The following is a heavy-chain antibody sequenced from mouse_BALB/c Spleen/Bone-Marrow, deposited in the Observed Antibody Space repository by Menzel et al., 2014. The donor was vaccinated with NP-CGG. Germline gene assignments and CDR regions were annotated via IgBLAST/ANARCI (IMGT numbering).Heavy chain of an antibody. CDR3: ATGTFAH. V-gene: IGHV5-12-2*01. CDR2: VSNGGGST. Sequence: EVQLVESGGGLVQPGGSLKLSCAASGFTFSSYTMSWVRQTPEKRLEWVAYVSNGGGSTYYPDTVKGRFTISRDNAKNTLYLQMSSLKSEDTAMYYCATGTFAHWGQGTLVTVSA. J-gene: IGHJ3*01. D-gene: IGHD4-1*01. CDR1: GFTFSSYT.